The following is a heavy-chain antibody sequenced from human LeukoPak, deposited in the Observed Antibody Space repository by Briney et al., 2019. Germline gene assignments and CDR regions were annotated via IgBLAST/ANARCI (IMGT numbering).Heavy chain of an antibody. CDR2: IHHSGST. V-gene: IGHV4-38-2*02. D-gene: IGHD5-18*01. CDR3: ARVLLYSYGYIDY. J-gene: IGHJ4*02. CDR1: GYFISSGYY. Sequence: PSETLSLTCTVSGYFISSGYYWGWIRQPPGKGLQWTGSIHHSGSTYYNPSLKSRVTISVDTSKNQFSLKLSPVTAADTAVYYCARVLLYSYGYIDYWGQGTLVTVSS.